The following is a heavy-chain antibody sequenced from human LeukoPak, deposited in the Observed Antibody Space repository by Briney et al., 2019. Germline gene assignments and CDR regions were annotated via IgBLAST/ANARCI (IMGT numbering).Heavy chain of an antibody. CDR3: ARDTDDPSSGSYPQYYFDY. D-gene: IGHD3-10*01. J-gene: IGHJ4*02. CDR2: INPSGGST. CDR1: GYTFTSYY. V-gene: IGHV1-46*01. Sequence: SXTVSCKASGYTFTSYYMHWVRQAPGQGLEWMGIINPSGGSTSYAQKFQGRVTMTRDTSTSTVYMELSSLRSEDTAVYYCARDTDDPSSGSYPQYYFDYWGQGTLVTVPS.